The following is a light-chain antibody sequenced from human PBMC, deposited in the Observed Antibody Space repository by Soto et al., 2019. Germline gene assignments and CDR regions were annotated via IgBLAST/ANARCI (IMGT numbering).Light chain of an antibody. CDR3: SSYTSSSTLV. CDR1: SSDVGGYNY. V-gene: IGLV2-14*01. Sequence: QAVVTQPASVSGSPGQSITISCTGTSSDVGGYNYVSWYQQHPGKAPKLMIYDVSNRPSGVSNRFSGSKSGNTASLTISGLQAEDEAVYYCSSYTSSSTLVFGGGTKLTVL. J-gene: IGLJ2*01. CDR2: DVS.